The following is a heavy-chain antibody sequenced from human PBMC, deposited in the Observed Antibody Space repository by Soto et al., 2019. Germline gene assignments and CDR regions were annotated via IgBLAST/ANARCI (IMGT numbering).Heavy chain of an antibody. CDR2: IVVGSGDT. CDR1: GFTFSRSA. CDR3: AAELYSGGSCCSFDI. J-gene: IGHJ3*02. D-gene: IGHD2-15*01. V-gene: IGHV1-58*01. Sequence: GXSLKVSCKTSGFTFSRSAVQWVRQARGQRLEWMGWIVVGSGDTQYAQKFRERVTITRDMSTSTAHMEVSSLASEDTAVYYCAAELYSGGSCCSFDIWGQGTMVT.